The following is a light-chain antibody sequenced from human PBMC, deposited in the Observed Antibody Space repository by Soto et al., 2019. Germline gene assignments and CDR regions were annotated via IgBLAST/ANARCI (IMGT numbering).Light chain of an antibody. Sequence: QSVLTQPASVSGSPGQSITISCTGTGSDVGSGNVVSWYQHYPGKAPQLMIYEAFQRPSGVSSRFSGSKSGNTASLTISGLQAEDEADYYCCSHAGSDTYVFGTGTKVTVL. V-gene: IGLV2-23*01. CDR3: CSHAGSDTYV. CDR1: GSDVGSGNV. J-gene: IGLJ1*01. CDR2: EAF.